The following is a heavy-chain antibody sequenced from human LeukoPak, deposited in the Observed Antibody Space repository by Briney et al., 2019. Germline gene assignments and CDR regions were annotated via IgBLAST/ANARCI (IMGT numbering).Heavy chain of an antibody. CDR2: IIPIFGTA. CDR1: GGTFSSYA. D-gene: IGHD2-2*01. V-gene: IGHV1-69*13. CDR3: ARSRPDIVVVPAALGAFDI. J-gene: IGHJ3*02. Sequence: SVKVSCKASGGTFSSYAISWVRQAPGQGLEWVGGIIPIFGTANYAQKFQGRVTITADESTSTAYMELSSLRSEDTAVYYCARSRPDIVVVPAALGAFDIWGQGTMVTVSS.